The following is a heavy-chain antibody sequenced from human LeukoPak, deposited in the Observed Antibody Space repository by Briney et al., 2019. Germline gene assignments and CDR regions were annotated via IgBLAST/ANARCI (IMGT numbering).Heavy chain of an antibody. CDR1: GGFISSGSYY. CDR3: ARVRYDFWSGYYPFDY. D-gene: IGHD3-3*01. J-gene: IGHJ4*02. V-gene: IGHV4-61*02. CDR2: IYTSGST. Sequence: SQTLSLTCTVSGGFISSGSYYWSWIRQPAGKGVERIGRIYTSGSTNYNPSLKSRVTISVDTSKNQFSLKLSSVTAADTAVYYCARVRYDFWSGYYPFDYWGQGTLVTVSS.